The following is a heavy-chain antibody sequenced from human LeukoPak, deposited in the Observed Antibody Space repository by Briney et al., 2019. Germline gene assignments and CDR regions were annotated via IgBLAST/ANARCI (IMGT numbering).Heavy chain of an antibody. J-gene: IGHJ6*03. CDR3: ARAPSRYSNLERSVGRWFYYYMDV. CDR2: IIPIFGTA. CDR1: GYTFNSFG. Sequence: SVRVSCKTSGYTFNSFGITWLRQAPGQGLEWMGGIIPIFGTANYAQKFEDRVTLTADESTNTAYMELNSLRSEDTAVYYCARAPSRYSNLERSVGRWFYYYMDVWGQGTTVTVSS. D-gene: IGHD4-11*01. V-gene: IGHV1-69*13.